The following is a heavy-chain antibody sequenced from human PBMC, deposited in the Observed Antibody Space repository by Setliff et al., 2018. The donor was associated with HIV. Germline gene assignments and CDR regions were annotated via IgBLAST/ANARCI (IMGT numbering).Heavy chain of an antibody. D-gene: IGHD3-3*01. CDR3: VKDVVKFWSGSGALDF. Sequence: GGSLRLSCAASGFTFNSYGIHWVRQAPGKGLEWVALIWYDASKKEYSDSVKGRFNILRDDSKKTAYLQMNSLRDDDTAVYYCVKDVVKFWSGSGALDFWGPGTLVTVSS. CDR1: GFTFNSYG. J-gene: IGHJ4*02. CDR2: IWYDASKK. V-gene: IGHV3-33*06.